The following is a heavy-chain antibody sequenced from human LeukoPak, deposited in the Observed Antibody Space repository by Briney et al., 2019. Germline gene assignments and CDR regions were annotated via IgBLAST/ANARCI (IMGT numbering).Heavy chain of an antibody. CDR2: INPSGDNT. Sequence: ASVKVSFKASGYTFTSYYMYWVRQAPGQGLEWMGIINPSGDNTNYAQKFQGRVTMTRDMSTTTVYMELSSLRSEDTAVYYCARGPHRRTYDRDNWFDPWGQGTLVTVSS. V-gene: IGHV1-46*01. J-gene: IGHJ5*02. CDR3: ARGPHRRTYDRDNWFDP. CDR1: GYTFTSYY. D-gene: IGHD3-3*01.